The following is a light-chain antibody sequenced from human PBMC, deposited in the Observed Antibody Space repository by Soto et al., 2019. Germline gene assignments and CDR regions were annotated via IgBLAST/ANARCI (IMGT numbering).Light chain of an antibody. CDR2: AAS. J-gene: IGKJ1*01. Sequence: DIQMTQSPSSLSASVGDRVTITCRASQSISNYLNWYQQKPGKAPKLLIYAASSMQSGVPSRFSGRGSETDFTRTISSLQPDDSATYYCQHSFSPLWTFGQGTNVEV. V-gene: IGKV1-39*01. CDR3: QHSFSPLWT. CDR1: QSISNY.